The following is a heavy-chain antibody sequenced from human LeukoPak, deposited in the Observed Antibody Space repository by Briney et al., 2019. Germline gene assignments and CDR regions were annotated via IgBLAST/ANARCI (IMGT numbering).Heavy chain of an antibody. CDR3: ARQTEQWLVLVY. V-gene: IGHV4-39*01. Sequence: SSETLSLTCTVSGDSISTSNSYWGWIRQPPGKGLEWIGSIYYSGNTYYNASLKSRVTISVDTSKNQFSLKLSSVTTADTAVYYCARQTEQWLVLVYWGQGTLVTVSS. J-gene: IGHJ4*02. D-gene: IGHD6-19*01. CDR1: GDSISTSNSY. CDR2: IYYSGNT.